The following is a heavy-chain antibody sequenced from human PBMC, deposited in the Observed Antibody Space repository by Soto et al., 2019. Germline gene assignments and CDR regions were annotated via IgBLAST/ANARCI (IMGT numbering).Heavy chain of an antibody. V-gene: IGHV3-23*01. D-gene: IGHD2-8*01. Sequence: GGSLRLSCAASGFTFSSYAMSWVRQAPGKGLEWVSAITSSGGHTYYADSVKGRFTISRDNSKNTLYLQMNSLRAEDTAVYYCAKDDQPRMVDYWGQGNLVTVSS. CDR3: AKDDQPRMVDY. CDR1: GFTFSSYA. J-gene: IGHJ4*02. CDR2: ITSSGGHT.